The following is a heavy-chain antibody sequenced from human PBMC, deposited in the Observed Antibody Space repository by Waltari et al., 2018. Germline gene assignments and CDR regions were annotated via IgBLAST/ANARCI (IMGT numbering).Heavy chain of an antibody. V-gene: IGHV1-2*06. Sequence: QVQLVQSGAEVKKPGASVKVSCKASGYTFTGYYMHWVRKAPGQGLEWMGRINPNSGGTNYAQKFQGRVTMTRDTSISTAYMELSRLRSDDTAVYYCARSSYSSSKPFDYWGQGTLVTVSS. D-gene: IGHD6-6*01. J-gene: IGHJ4*02. CDR2: INPNSGGT. CDR3: ARSSYSSSKPFDY. CDR1: GYTFTGYY.